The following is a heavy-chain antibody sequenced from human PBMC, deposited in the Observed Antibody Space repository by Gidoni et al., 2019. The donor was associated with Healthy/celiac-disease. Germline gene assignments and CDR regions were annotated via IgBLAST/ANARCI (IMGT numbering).Heavy chain of an antibody. D-gene: IGHD3-10*01. CDR3: AKDKGFGELFSDY. Sequence: EVQLLESGGGLVQPGGSLRLSCAASGFPFSSYAMSWVRQAPGKGLEWFAAIRGSGGSTYYEDSVKGRFTISRDNSKNTLYLQMNSLRAEDTAVYYCAKDKGFGELFSDYWGQGTLVTVSS. V-gene: IGHV3-23*01. CDR1: GFPFSSYA. CDR2: IRGSGGST. J-gene: IGHJ4*02.